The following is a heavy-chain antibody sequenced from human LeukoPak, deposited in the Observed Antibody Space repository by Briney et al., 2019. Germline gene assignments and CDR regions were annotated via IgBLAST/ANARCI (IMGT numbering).Heavy chain of an antibody. CDR2: INHSGST. J-gene: IGHJ4*02. CDR1: GGSFSGYY. Sequence: SETLSLTCAVYGGSFSGYYWSWIRQPPGKGLEWIGEINHSGSTSYNPSLKSRVTISVDTSKKQFSLKLSSLTAADTAVYYCASRSVAGDYWGQGTLVTVSS. D-gene: IGHD6-19*01. CDR3: ASRSVAGDY. V-gene: IGHV4-34*01.